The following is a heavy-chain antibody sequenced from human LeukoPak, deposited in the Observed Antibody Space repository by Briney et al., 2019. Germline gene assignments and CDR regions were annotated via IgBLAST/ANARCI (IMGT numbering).Heavy chain of an antibody. CDR1: GYTFTSYA. CDR3: ARRSEHSSGYQPTFDP. D-gene: IGHD3-22*01. Sequence: ASVKVSCKASGYTFTSYAMNWVRQAPGQGFEWMGWINTNTGNPTYAQGFTGRFVFSLDTSVSTAYLQISSLKAEDTAVYYCARRSEHSSGYQPTFDPWGQGTLVTVSS. CDR2: INTNTGNP. V-gene: IGHV7-4-1*02. J-gene: IGHJ5*02.